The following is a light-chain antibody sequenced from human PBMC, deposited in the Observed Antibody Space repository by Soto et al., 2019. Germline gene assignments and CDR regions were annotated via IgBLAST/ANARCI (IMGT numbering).Light chain of an antibody. CDR1: SSDVGGYSF. CDR3: CSYARSSSYV. Sequence: QSVLTQPASVSGSPGQSITISCTGTSSDVGGYSFVSWYQHHPGKAPKLMIHEGSKRPSGVSNRFSGSKSGNTASLTISGLQAEDEADYYCCSYARSSSYVFGSGPKVTVL. V-gene: IGLV2-23*01. J-gene: IGLJ1*01. CDR2: EGS.